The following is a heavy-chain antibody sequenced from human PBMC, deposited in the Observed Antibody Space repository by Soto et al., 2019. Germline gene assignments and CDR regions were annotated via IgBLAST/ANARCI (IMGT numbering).Heavy chain of an antibody. V-gene: IGHV1-69*02. Sequence: QVQLVQSGAEVKKPGSSVKVSCKASGGTFSSYPISWVRQAPGQGLEWMGRIIPILDITDYAQRFQGRVTITADKSTSTAYMELSSLCSDDTAVYYCARPTSTGTTSGYYVDYGGQGSLVTVSS. J-gene: IGHJ4*02. CDR3: ARPTSTGTTSGYYVDY. D-gene: IGHD1-7*01. CDR2: IIPILDIT. CDR1: GGTFSSYP.